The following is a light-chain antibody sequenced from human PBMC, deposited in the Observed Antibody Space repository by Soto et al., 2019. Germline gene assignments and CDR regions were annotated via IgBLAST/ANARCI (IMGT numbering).Light chain of an antibody. J-gene: IGLJ2*01. CDR3: SSYTSSSTLV. CDR2: DVS. CDR1: SSDVGGYNY. V-gene: IGLV2-14*01. Sequence: QSALTQPASVSGSPGQSITISCTGTSSDVGGYNYVSWYQQHPGKAPKLMIYDVSNRPSGVSNRFSSSKSGNTASLTISGLQAEYEADYYCSSYTSSSTLVFGGGTKVTVL.